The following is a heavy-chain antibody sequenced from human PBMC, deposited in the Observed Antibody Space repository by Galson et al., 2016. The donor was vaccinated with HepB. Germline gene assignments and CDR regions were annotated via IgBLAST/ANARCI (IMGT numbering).Heavy chain of an antibody. J-gene: IGHJ6*04. CDR2: TYYRSKWYN. CDR3: ARGWAGSGWSV. Sequence: CAISGDSVSSDNGAWNWIRQSPSRGLEWLGRTYYRSKWYNDYGVSVKSRITINPDTSKNQVSLRLTSVTPEDTAVYYCARGWAGSGWSVWGKGTTFTVSS. CDR1: GDSVSSDNGA. D-gene: IGHD6-19*01. V-gene: IGHV6-1*01.